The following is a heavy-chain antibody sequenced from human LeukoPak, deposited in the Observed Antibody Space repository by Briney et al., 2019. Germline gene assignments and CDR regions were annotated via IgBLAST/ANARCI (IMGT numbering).Heavy chain of an antibody. Sequence: RASVKVSCKVSGGTFSSYAISWVRQAPGQGLEWMGRIIPILGIANYAQKFQGRVTITADKSTSTAYMELSSLRSEDTAVYYCARVMVRGVTVSEYFQHWGRGTLVTVSS. D-gene: IGHD3-10*01. CDR3: ARVMVRGVTVSEYFQH. V-gene: IGHV1-69*04. CDR1: GGTFSSYA. CDR2: IIPILGIA. J-gene: IGHJ1*01.